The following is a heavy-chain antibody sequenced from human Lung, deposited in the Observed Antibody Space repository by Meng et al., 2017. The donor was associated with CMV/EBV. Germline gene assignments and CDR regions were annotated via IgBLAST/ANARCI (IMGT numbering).Heavy chain of an antibody. Sequence: SXAASGFRFDDYGMHWVRQTPGKGLEWVAFIRHDGTNKFYGDSVKGRFTISRDNSKNTVYLQMKSLRPEETAVYYCAKDLLLFGGPNAYFDQWGQGTLVTVSS. V-gene: IGHV3-30*02. J-gene: IGHJ4*02. D-gene: IGHD3-16*01. CDR3: AKDLLLFGGPNAYFDQ. CDR2: IRHDGTNK. CDR1: GFRFDDYG.